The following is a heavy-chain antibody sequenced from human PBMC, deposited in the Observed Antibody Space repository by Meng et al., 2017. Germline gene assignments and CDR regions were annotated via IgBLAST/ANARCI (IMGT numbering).Heavy chain of an antibody. CDR1: GGSISSVDW. J-gene: IGHJ4*02. CDR2: IYHGGNT. V-gene: IGHV4/OR15-8*02. Sequence: VQLRGSGPGLVKPSGTRSLPCVSSGGSISSVDWWSWVRQPPGKGLEWIGEIYHGGNTNYNPSLKSRVTISIDKSKNQFSLKLSSVTAADTAVYYCASWIYSCGWQWGQGTLVTVSS. CDR3: ASWIYSCGWQ. D-gene: IGHD6-19*01.